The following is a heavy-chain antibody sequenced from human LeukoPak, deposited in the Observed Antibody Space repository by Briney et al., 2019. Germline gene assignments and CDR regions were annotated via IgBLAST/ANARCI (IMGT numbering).Heavy chain of an antibody. CDR2: ISYDGSNK. J-gene: IGHJ4*02. Sequence: GGSLRLSCAASGFTFSSYGMHWVRQAPGKGLEWVAVISYDGSNKNYADSVKGRFTISRDNSKNTLYLQMNSLRAEDTAVYYCAKEGAILRGYSVTFFDYWGQGTLVTVSS. CDR1: GFTFSSYG. D-gene: IGHD5/OR15-5a*01. V-gene: IGHV3-30*18. CDR3: AKEGAILRGYSVTFFDY.